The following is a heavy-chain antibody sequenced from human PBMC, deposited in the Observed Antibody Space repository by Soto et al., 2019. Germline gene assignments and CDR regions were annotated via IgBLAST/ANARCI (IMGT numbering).Heavy chain of an antibody. CDR2: INPNSGGT. J-gene: IGHJ4*02. Sequence: ASVKVSCKASGYTFTGYYMHWVRQAPGQGLEWMGWINPNSGGTNYAQKFQGRVTMTRDTSISTAYMELSRLRSDDTAVYYCARDPGYSSSWFPIDYWGQRTLVTVSS. CDR1: GYTFTGYY. D-gene: IGHD6-13*01. V-gene: IGHV1-2*02. CDR3: ARDPGYSSSWFPIDY.